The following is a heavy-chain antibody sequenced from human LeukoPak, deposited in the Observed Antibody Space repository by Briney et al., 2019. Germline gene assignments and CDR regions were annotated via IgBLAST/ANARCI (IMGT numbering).Heavy chain of an antibody. CDR2: IYSGGST. CDR3: ARDLSRSYYRAFAI. V-gene: IGHV3-66*01. CDR1: GFTVSSNY. D-gene: IGHD1-26*01. Sequence: PGGSLRLSCAASGFTVSSNYMSWVRQAPGKGLEWVSVIYSGGSTYYADSVKGRFIISRDNSKNTLYLQMNSLRAEDTAVYYCARDLSRSYYRAFAIWGQGTMVTVSS. J-gene: IGHJ3*02.